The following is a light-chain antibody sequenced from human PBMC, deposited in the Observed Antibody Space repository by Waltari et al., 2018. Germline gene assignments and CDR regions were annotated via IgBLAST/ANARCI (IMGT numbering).Light chain of an antibody. CDR3: QQYNVYSRT. V-gene: IGKV1-5*01. CDR2: DAS. CDR1: QSIRKC. Sequence: DIQMTQSPSTLSASVGDRVTITCRASQSIRKCLTWYQQKPGKVPKLLISDASSLHSGVPSRFSGSGSGTEFTLTISSLQSDDFATYYCQQYNVYSRTFGQGTKLEIK. J-gene: IGKJ2*01.